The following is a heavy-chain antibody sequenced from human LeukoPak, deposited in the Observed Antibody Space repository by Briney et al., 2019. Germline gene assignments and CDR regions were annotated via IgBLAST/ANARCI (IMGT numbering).Heavy chain of an antibody. CDR2: ISVYNGNT. D-gene: IGHD3-10*01. J-gene: IGHJ5*02. CDR1: GYTFTSYG. V-gene: IGHV1-18*01. CDR3: ARDRRRFGELLYVHNWFDP. Sequence: AASVKVSCKASGYTFTSYGISWVRQAPGQGLEWMGWISVYNGNTNYAQKLQGRVTMTTDTSTSTAYMELRSLRSDDTAVYYCARDRRRFGELLYVHNWFDPWGQGTLVTVSS.